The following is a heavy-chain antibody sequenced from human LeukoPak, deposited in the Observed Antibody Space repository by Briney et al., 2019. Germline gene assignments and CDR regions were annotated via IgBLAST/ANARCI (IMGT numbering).Heavy chain of an antibody. D-gene: IGHD1-26*01. CDR2: INENDDGT. Sequence: GGSLRLSCAASGFAFSDYAMNWVRQAPGKGLEWVSSINENDDGTSYADSVKGRFTISRDNSKNTLYLQMNSLRAEDTAVYYCAKEKVVSPPWVSYFDYWGQGTLVTVSS. CDR1: GFAFSDYA. J-gene: IGHJ4*02. V-gene: IGHV3-23*01. CDR3: AKEKVVSPPWVSYFDY.